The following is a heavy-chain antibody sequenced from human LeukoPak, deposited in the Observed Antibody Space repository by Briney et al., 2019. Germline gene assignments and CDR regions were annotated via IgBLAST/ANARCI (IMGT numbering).Heavy chain of an antibody. CDR3: AKEGAAAGPDFDL. D-gene: IGHD6-13*01. CDR2: FEPSGTT. J-gene: IGHJ4*02. V-gene: IGHV4-4*07. CDR1: GASIESHY. Sequence: SETLSLTCTVSGASIESHYWSWIRQPAGKGLEWIGRFEPSGTTKYNPSLKSRITMSVDTSKNQFSLELNSVAAADTAVYYCAKEGAAAGPDFDLWGQGTLVIVSS.